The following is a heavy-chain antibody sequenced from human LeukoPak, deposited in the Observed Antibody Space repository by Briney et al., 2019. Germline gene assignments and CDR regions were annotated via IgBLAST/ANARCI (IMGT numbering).Heavy chain of an antibody. D-gene: IGHD3-10*01. CDR2: ISWNSGSI. CDR1: GFTFDDYA. V-gene: IGHV3-9*01. J-gene: IGHJ4*02. CDR3: AKGITMVRGVIISLGGFDY. Sequence: GRSLRLSCAASGFTFDDYAMHWVRQAPGKGLEWVSGISWNSGSIGYADSVKGRFTISRDNAKNSLYLQMNSLRAEDTALYYCAKGITMVRGVIISLGGFDYWGQGTLVTVSS.